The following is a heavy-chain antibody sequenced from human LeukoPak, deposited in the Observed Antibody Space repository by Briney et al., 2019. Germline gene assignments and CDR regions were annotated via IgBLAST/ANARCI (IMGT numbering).Heavy chain of an antibody. CDR1: GFFFNNYW. CDR3: ARVHYGSGEYYFDY. V-gene: IGHV3-7*01. CDR2: IKQDGSVK. D-gene: IGHD3-10*01. Sequence: GGSLRLSCAASGFFFNNYWMTWVRQAPGKGLEWVANIKQDGSVKYYVDSVKGRFTISRDNAKNSLYLQMNSLRAEDTAVYYCARVHYGSGEYYFDYWGQGTLVTVSS. J-gene: IGHJ4*02.